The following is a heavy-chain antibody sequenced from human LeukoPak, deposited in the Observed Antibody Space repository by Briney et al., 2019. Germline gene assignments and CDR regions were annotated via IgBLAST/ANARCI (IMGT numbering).Heavy chain of an antibody. J-gene: IGHJ3*02. Sequence: GGSLRLSCAASGFIFSNYALMWLRQSPGKGLEWVSAIRGSGGGTFYADSVKGRFTISRDNSKNTLYLQMNSLRAEDTAVYYCAKDSKIVSPPLYDAFDIWGQGTMVTVSS. D-gene: IGHD3-22*01. V-gene: IGHV3-23*01. CDR1: GFIFSNYA. CDR3: AKDSKIVSPPLYDAFDI. CDR2: IRGSGGGT.